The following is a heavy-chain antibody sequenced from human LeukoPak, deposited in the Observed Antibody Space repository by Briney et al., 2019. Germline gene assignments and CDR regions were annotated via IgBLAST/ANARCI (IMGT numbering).Heavy chain of an antibody. CDR1: GFTFSSYA. Sequence: GRSLRFSCAASGFTFSSYAMHWVRQAPGRGLEWVAVISDDGRNIYYADSVKGRFTISSDNSKNTLYLQMNSLRAEDTAVYHCARAKLRDTFDYWGQGTLVTVSS. D-gene: IGHD1-7*01. J-gene: IGHJ4*02. CDR2: ISDDGRNI. CDR3: ARAKLRDTFDY. V-gene: IGHV3-30*04.